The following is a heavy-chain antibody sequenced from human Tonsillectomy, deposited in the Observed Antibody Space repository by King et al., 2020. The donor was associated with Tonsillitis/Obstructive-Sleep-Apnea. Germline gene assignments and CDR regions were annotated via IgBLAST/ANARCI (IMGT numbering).Heavy chain of an antibody. CDR3: AQGEAYSYGSGVCLDL. D-gene: IGHD5-18*01. V-gene: IGHV3-23*04. CDR2: ISGSGDST. J-gene: IGHJ2*01. Sequence: VQLVESGGGLVQPGGSLRLSCAASGFTFSSYAMSWVRQAPGKGLEWVSAISGSGDSTYYADSVKGRFTISRDNSKNTLYLQMNSLRAEDTAVYYWAQGEAYSYGSGVCLDLWRRGTLVTVPS. CDR1: GFTFSSYA.